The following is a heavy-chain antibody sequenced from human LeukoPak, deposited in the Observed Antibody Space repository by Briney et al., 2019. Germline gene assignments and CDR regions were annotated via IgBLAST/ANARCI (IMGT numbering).Heavy chain of an antibody. CDR1: GFTFSNYA. J-gene: IGHJ4*02. CDR3: VIWGDYDVLTGYYVPDY. CDR2: ITGSGTNR. V-gene: IGHV3-23*01. D-gene: IGHD3-9*01. Sequence: GASLRLSCVASGFTFSNYAMSWVRQAPGKGLEWVSAITGSGTNRYYADPLKGRFTTSRDNSKNTVFLQMNSLRHEDTAIYYCVIWGDYDVLTGYYVPDYWGEGTLVTVAS.